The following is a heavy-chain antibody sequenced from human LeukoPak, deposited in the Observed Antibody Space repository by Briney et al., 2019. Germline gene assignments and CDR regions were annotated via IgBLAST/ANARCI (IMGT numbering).Heavy chain of an antibody. CDR3: ARVRSSSGYYYYYMDV. Sequence: GESLKISCKGSGYSFTSYWIGWVRQMPGKGLEWMGIIYPGDSDTRYSPSFQGQVTISADKSISTAYLQWSSLKASDTAMYYCARVRSSSGYYYYYMDVWGKGTTVTVSS. V-gene: IGHV5-51*01. CDR1: GYSFTSYW. D-gene: IGHD6-6*01. J-gene: IGHJ6*03. CDR2: IYPGDSDT.